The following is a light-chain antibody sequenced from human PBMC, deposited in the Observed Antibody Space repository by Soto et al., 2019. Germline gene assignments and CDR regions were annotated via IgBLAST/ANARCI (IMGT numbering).Light chain of an antibody. CDR2: DAS. V-gene: IGKV3-11*01. CDR1: QSVSSY. J-gene: IGKJ4*01. CDR3: QQRSNWPST. Sequence: EIVLTQSPATLSLSPGERATLSCRASQSVSSYLAWYQQKPGQAPRLLIYDASNRATGIPARFSGSGSGTDFTITISSLEPEDFAVYYCQQRSNWPSTFGGGNKVEIK.